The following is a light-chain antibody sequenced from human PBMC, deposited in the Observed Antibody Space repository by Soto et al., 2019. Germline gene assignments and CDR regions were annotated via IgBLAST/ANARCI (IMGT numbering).Light chain of an antibody. CDR3: QQYGSSSWT. CDR1: QSVSSSY. V-gene: IGKV3-20*01. Sequence: EIVLTQSPGTLSLSPGERATLSCRASQSVSSSYLAWYQQKPGQAPRLLIYGTSSRATASPDRFSGSGSGTDVTLTISRLEPEDFAVYYCQQYGSSSWTFGQGTKVEIK. CDR2: GTS. J-gene: IGKJ1*01.